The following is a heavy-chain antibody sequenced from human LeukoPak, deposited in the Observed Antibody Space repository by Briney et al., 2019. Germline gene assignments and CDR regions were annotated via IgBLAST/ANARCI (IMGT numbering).Heavy chain of an antibody. CDR1: GGSFSGYY. J-gene: IGHJ4*02. D-gene: IGHD1-26*01. V-gene: IGHV4-34*01. CDR3: ARLGARSTDY. Sequence: SETLSLTCAVYGGSFSGYYWSWIRQPPGKGLEWIGEINHSGSTNYNPYLKSRVTISVDTSKSQFSLKLSSVPAADTAVYYCARLGARSTDYWGQGTLVTAYS. CDR2: INHSGST.